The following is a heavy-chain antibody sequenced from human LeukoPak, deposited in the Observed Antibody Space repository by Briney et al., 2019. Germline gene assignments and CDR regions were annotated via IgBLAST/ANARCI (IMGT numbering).Heavy chain of an antibody. D-gene: IGHD1-1*01. CDR3: ARDSSPDSATTYYDALDM. Sequence: AGGSLRLSCAGSGFSFRRFWMPWVRQAPGRGLEWVANINGDGDGKRYADSVKDRFTISRDNARSLVFLQIHSLRDEDTALYYCARDSSPDSATTYYDALDMWGQGTMVTVSS. CDR2: INGDGDGK. J-gene: IGHJ3*02. CDR1: GFSFRRFW. V-gene: IGHV3-7*01.